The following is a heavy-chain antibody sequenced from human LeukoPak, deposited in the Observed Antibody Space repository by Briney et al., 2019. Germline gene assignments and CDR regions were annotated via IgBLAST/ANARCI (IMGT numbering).Heavy chain of an antibody. Sequence: ASVKVSFKASGYTFTCYYMHWVRQAPGQGLEWMGWINPNSGGTNYAQKFQGRVTMTRDTSISTAYMELSRLRSDDTAVYYCARDLAEFGELFLYHWGQGTLVTVSS. J-gene: IGHJ5*02. CDR1: GYTFTCYY. V-gene: IGHV1-2*02. CDR3: ARDLAEFGELFLYH. CDR2: INPNSGGT. D-gene: IGHD3-10*01.